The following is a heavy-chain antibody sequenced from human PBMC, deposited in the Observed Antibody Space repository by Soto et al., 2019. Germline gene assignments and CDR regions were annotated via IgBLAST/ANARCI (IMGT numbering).Heavy chain of an antibody. V-gene: IGHV1-18*01. Sequence: QVHLVQSGAEVKKPGASVKVSCKGSGYDFTTYGITWVRQAPGQGLEWMAWISAHNGNTDYAQKLQGRVTVTRDTSTSTAYMVLRSLRSDDTAGYYCARGRYGDYWGQGALVTVSS. CDR2: ISAHNGNT. J-gene: IGHJ4*02. D-gene: IGHD1-1*01. CDR3: ARGRYGDY. CDR1: GYDFTTYG.